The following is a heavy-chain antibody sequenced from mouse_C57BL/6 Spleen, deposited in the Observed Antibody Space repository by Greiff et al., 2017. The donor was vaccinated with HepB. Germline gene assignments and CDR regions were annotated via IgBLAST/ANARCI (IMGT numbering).Heavy chain of an antibody. D-gene: IGHD3-1*01. CDR2: IWSGGST. Sequence: QVHVKQSGPGLVQPSQSLSITCTVSGFSLTSYGVHWVRQSPGKGLEWLGVIWSGGSTDYNAAFISRLSISKDNSKSQVFCKMNSLQADDTARYYCASPTTGYWGQGTTLTVSS. V-gene: IGHV2-2*01. CDR3: ASPTTGY. CDR1: GFSLTSYG. J-gene: IGHJ2*01.